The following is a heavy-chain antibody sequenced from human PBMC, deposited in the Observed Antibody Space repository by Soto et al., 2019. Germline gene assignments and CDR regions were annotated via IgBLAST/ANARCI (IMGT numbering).Heavy chain of an antibody. D-gene: IGHD3-3*01. V-gene: IGHV3-23*01. CDR1: GFTFSNSG. J-gene: IGHJ6*03. CDR3: TRGLFIGYSYYYYFGV. Sequence: GGSLRLSCAAAGFTFSNSGMSWVRQVPGKGLEWVSTISGGGERTYYAESVRGWFTISRDNSKDTLYIQMNSLRAEDTAIYYCTRGLFIGYSYYYYFGVWGKGATVTVSS. CDR2: ISGGGERT.